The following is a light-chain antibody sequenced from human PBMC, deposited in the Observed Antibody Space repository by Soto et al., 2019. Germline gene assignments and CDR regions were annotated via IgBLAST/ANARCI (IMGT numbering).Light chain of an antibody. CDR2: GVS. CDR3: CLYAVTFYV. V-gene: IGLV2-11*01. Sequence: ALTQPRSVSGSPGQSVTISCTGTSSDVGTYDFVSWYQQHPGKAPRLMIFGVSERPSGVPDRFSGSKSGNTASLTIAGLQAEDEADYYCCLYAVTFYVFGTGTKVTVL. CDR1: SSDVGTYDF. J-gene: IGLJ1*01.